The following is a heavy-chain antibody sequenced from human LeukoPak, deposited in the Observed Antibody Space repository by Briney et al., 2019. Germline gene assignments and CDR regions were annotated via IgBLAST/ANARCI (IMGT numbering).Heavy chain of an antibody. CDR3: AKGNGYSYGRYYFDY. V-gene: IGHV3-23*01. J-gene: IGHJ4*02. CDR1: GFPFNSYA. D-gene: IGHD5-18*01. Sequence: GALRLSFAAPGFPFNSYAMGWVRPAPGEGLGWVSAITASGGNTYYADSVKGRFTISRDNSKNTLYLQVNSLRAEDTAVYYCAKGNGYSYGRYYFDYWGQGTLVTVSS. CDR2: ITASGGNT.